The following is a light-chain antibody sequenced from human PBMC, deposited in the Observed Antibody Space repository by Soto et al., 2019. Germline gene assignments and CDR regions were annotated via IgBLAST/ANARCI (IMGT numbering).Light chain of an antibody. CDR2: DTS. J-gene: IGKJ4*01. Sequence: EFVLTQSPGTLSLSPGERATLSCRASQSLANSFIAWYQQKPGQAPRLLIYDTSSRASGIPDRFSGSGSGTDFSLTISSLQSEDFAVYYCQQYNKWPLTFGGGTKVDIK. V-gene: IGKV3-20*01. CDR1: QSLANSF. CDR3: QQYNKWPLT.